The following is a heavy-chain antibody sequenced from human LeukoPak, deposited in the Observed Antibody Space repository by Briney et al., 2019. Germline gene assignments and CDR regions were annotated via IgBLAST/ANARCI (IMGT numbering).Heavy chain of an antibody. J-gene: IGHJ6*02. CDR1: GFSFSSYA. D-gene: IGHD6-19*01. CDR2: IDAGGGDT. CDR3: GRPTKYWLVRGNGVDV. Sequence: GASLRLSCAASGFSFSSYAMTWVRQAPGKGLEWVSSIDAGGGDTYHSDSVKGRFTISRDNSMNTLYLQMNSLRADDTAVYYCGRPTKYWLVRGNGVDVWGQGTAVTVSS. V-gene: IGHV3-23*01.